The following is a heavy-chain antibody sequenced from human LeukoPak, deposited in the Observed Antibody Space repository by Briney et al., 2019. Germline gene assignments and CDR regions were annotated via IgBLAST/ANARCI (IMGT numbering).Heavy chain of an antibody. CDR2: ICYSGST. CDR3: AREGWGNSGGDFDY. Sequence: KPSETLSLTCTVSGGSISNYYWSWIRQPPGKGLEWIGYICYSGSTNYNPSLKSRVTISVDTSKNQFSLKLSSVTAADTAVYYCAREGWGNSGGDFDYWGQGTLVTVSS. V-gene: IGHV4-59*01. CDR1: GGSISNYY. J-gene: IGHJ4*02. D-gene: IGHD4-23*01.